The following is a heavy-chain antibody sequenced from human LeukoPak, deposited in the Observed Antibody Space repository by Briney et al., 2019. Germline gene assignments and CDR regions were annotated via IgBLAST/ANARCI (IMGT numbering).Heavy chain of an antibody. Sequence: GGSLSLSCAASGFTVSSNYMSWVRQAPGKGLEWVSVIYSGGSTYYADSVKGRFTISRDTSKNTLYLQMNSLRAGDTAVYYCASWLRFDAFDIWGQGTMVTVSS. D-gene: IGHD3-9*01. CDR2: IYSGGST. CDR3: ASWLRFDAFDI. J-gene: IGHJ3*02. V-gene: IGHV3-66*01. CDR1: GFTVSSNY.